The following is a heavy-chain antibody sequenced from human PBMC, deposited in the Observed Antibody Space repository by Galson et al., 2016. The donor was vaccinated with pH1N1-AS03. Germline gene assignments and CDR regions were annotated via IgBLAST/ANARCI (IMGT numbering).Heavy chain of an antibody. D-gene: IGHD5-12*01. V-gene: IGHV1-2*05. CDR3: ASYSGYDVPVDS. CDR1: GYSFTGYY. Sequence: SVKVSCKASGYSFTGYYMHWVRQTPGQGLEWVGRITPSSGGTNYARKFQGRVTMTRDTSISTAYMELSRLTSDDTGVYYCASYSGYDVPVDSWGQGTLVTVSS. CDR2: ITPSSGGT. J-gene: IGHJ4*02.